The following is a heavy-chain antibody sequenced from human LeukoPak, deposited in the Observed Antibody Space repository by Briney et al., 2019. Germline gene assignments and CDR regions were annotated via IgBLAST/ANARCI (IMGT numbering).Heavy chain of an antibody. CDR2: IYYSGTN. D-gene: IGHD1-14*01. V-gene: IGHV4-39*07. CDR1: GGSISSNSYY. Sequence: PSETLRLTCTVSGGSISSNSYYWGWLRPPPGKGLEWIGRIYYSGTNYYNPSIKSRATIAVDTTNNQFSLKMSSVTAAATAVYYCARRPDGRANQRGCYFDYWGQGTLVTVSS. CDR3: ARRPDGRANQRGCYFDY. J-gene: IGHJ4*01.